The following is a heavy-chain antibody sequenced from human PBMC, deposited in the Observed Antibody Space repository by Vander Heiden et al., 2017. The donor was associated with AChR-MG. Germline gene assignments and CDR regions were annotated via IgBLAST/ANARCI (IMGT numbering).Heavy chain of an antibody. J-gene: IGHJ4*02. D-gene: IGHD6-25*01. V-gene: IGHV4-31*03. CDR2: IYYSGST. CDR1: GGSISSGGYY. CDR3: ARVSSGRHGPDY. Sequence: QVQLQESGPGLVKPSQTLSLPCTVSGGSISSGGYYWGWIRQHPGKGLEWIGYIYYSGSTYYNPSLKSRVTISVDTSKNQFSLKLSSVTAADTAVYYCARVSSGRHGPDYWGQGTLVPVSS.